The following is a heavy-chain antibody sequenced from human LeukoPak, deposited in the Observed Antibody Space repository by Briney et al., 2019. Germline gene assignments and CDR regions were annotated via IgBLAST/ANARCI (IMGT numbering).Heavy chain of an antibody. J-gene: IGHJ6*03. V-gene: IGHV3-64*01. D-gene: IGHD5-24*01. Sequence: GSLRLSCAASGFTFSSYAMHWVRQAPGKGLEYVSAISSNGGSTYYANSVKGRFTISRDNSKNTLYLQMGSLRAEDMAVYYCARAGDGYNFYSYYYMDVWGKGTTVTVSS. CDR3: ARAGDGYNFYSYYYMDV. CDR2: ISSNGGST. CDR1: GFTFSSYA.